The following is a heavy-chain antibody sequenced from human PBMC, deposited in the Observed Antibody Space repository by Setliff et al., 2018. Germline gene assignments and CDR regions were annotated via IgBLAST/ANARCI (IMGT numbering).Heavy chain of an antibody. V-gene: IGHV1-69*06. D-gene: IGHD2-21*01. J-gene: IGHJ5*02. CDR2: IMPIFGST. CDR1: GYTFTSYG. Sequence: SVKVSCKASGYTFTSYGISWVRQAPGQGLEWMGWIMPIFGSTNYAQNFQGRVTITADKSTSTAYMDLSSLRSEDSAVYYCARDRGGTAIANWFDRWGQGTLVTVSS. CDR3: ARDRGGTAIANWFDR.